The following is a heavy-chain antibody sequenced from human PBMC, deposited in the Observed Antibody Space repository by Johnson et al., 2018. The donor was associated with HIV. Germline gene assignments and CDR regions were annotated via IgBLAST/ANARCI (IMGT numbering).Heavy chain of an antibody. CDR3: ARGRDSSGFNDAFDI. CDR1: GFTFSSYG. V-gene: IGHV3-30*19. J-gene: IGHJ3*02. CDR2: ISYDGSNK. D-gene: IGHD3-22*01. Sequence: QMLLVESGGGVVQPGGSLRLSCAASGFTFSSYGMHWVRQAPGKGLEWVAVISYDGSNKYYADSVKGRFTISRDNSKNTLYLQMNSLRAGDTAVYYCARGRDSSGFNDAFDIWGQGTMVTVSS.